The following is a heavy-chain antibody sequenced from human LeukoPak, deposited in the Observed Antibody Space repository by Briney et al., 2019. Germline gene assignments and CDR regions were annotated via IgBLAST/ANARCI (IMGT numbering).Heavy chain of an antibody. CDR1: GYTFTGYY. D-gene: IGHD1-1*01. J-gene: IGHJ6*02. Sequence: ASVKVSCKASGYTFTGYYMHWVRQAPGQGLEWMGWINPNSGGTNYAQKFQGWVTMTRDTSISTAYMELSRLRSDDTAVYYCARDGTTTYGMDVWGQGTTVTVSS. V-gene: IGHV1-2*04. CDR3: ARDGTTTYGMDV. CDR2: INPNSGGT.